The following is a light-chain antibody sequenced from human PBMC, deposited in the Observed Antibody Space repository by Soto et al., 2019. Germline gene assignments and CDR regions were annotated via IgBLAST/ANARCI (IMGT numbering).Light chain of an antibody. CDR1: QSVSSS. Sequence: EIVLTQSPATLSLSPGERPTLSCRASQSVSSSLAWYQQEPGQAPRPLIYDASNRATGIPARFSGSGSGTDFTLTISSLEPEDFAVYYCQQRSKWPITFGQGTRLEIK. CDR3: QQRSKWPIT. J-gene: IGKJ5*01. CDR2: DAS. V-gene: IGKV3-11*01.